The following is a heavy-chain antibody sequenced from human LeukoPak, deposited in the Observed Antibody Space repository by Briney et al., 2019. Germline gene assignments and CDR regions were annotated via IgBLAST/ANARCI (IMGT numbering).Heavy chain of an antibody. D-gene: IGHD6-13*01. CDR2: ISYDGSNK. J-gene: IGHJ6*04. CDR1: GFTFSSYA. CDR3: ARDYSSSWYRYYYGMDV. V-gene: IGHV3-30*04. Sequence: GGSLRLSCAASGFTFSSYAMHWVRQAPAKGLEWVAVISYDGSNKYYADSVKGRFTISRDNSKNTLYLQMNSLRAEDTAVYYCARDYSSSWYRYYYGMDVWGKGTTVTVSS.